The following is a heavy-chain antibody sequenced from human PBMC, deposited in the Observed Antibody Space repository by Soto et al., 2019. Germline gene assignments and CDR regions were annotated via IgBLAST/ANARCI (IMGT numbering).Heavy chain of an antibody. V-gene: IGHV4-39*01. J-gene: IGHJ2*01. CDR3: ARHPVYDYVWGSYRYRQSDRRWYFDL. Sequence: QLQLQESGPGLVKPSETLSLTCTVSGGSISSSSYYWGWIRQPPGKGLEWIGSIYYSGSTYYNPSLKSRVTISVDTSKNQFSLKLSSVTAADTAVYYCARHPVYDYVWGSYRYRQSDRRWYFDLWGRGTLVTVSS. CDR1: GGSISSSSYY. CDR2: IYYSGST. D-gene: IGHD3-16*02.